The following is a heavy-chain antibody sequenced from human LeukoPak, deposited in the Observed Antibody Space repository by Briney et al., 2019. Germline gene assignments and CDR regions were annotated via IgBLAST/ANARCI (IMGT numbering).Heavy chain of an antibody. Sequence: PGGSLRLSCAASGFTFSSSGMHWVRQAPGKGLEWVSAISGSGGSTYYADSVKGRFTISRDNSKNTLYLRMNSLRAEDTAVYYCAKALSGRYCSSTSCSPVFDYWGQGTLVTVSS. D-gene: IGHD2-2*01. CDR3: AKALSGRYCSSTSCSPVFDY. J-gene: IGHJ4*02. CDR1: GFTFSSSG. V-gene: IGHV3-23*01. CDR2: ISGSGGST.